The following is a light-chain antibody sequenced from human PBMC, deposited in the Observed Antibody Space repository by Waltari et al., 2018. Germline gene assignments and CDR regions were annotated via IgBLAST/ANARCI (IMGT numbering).Light chain of an antibody. CDR3: GTWDSGLAVWM. CDR2: DDN. V-gene: IGLV1-51*02. Sequence: QSVLTQPPSLSAAPGQEVTISCSGTSPNVGGNDVFWYQQFPGRAPRLLIYDDNRRPSGIPDRFSGSKFATTASLAITGLQTGDEADYYCGTWDSGLAVWMFGGGTRLTVL. CDR1: SPNVGGND. J-gene: IGLJ3*02.